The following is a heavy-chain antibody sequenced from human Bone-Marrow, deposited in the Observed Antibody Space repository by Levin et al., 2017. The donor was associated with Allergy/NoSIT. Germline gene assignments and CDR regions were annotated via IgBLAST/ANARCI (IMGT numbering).Heavy chain of an antibody. CDR2: ISSSSSYI. J-gene: IGHJ4*02. V-gene: IGHV3-21*01. CDR3: ARDRSGLAVAGIPFDY. Sequence: ASVKVSCAASGFTFSSYRMNWVRQAPGKGLEWVSSISSSSSYIYYADSVKGRFTISRDNAKNSLYLQMNSLRAEDAAVYYCARDRSGLAVAGIPFDYWGQGTLVTVSS. D-gene: IGHD6-19*01. CDR1: GFTFSSYR.